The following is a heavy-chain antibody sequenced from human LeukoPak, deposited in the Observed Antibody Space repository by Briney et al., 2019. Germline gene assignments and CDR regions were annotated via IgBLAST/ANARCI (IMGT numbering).Heavy chain of an antibody. V-gene: IGHV3-23*01. CDR2: ISSTGGTA. D-gene: IGHD2-2*01. CDR3: AKDRPDIVVVPAAYFDY. J-gene: IGHJ4*02. CDR1: GFTFNSYA. Sequence: PGGSLRLSCAASGFTFNSYAMSWVRQAPGKGLEWVSAISSTGGTAYYADSVKGRFTISRDNSKNTVYLQMNSLRAEDTAVYYCAKDRPDIVVVPAAYFDYWGQGTLVTVSS.